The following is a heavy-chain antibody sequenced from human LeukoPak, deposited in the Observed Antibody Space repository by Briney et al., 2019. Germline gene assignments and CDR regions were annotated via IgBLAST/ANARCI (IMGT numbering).Heavy chain of an antibody. Sequence: GGSLRLSCAASGFSFSSYWMTWVRQAPGKGLEWVANIKEDGSEKYYVDSVKGRFSISRDNAKNSLSLHMNSPRAEDTAVYYCAKGQQRFDYWGHGTLVTVSS. CDR1: GFSFSSYW. V-gene: IGHV3-7*04. CDR3: AKGQQRFDY. D-gene: IGHD6-13*01. CDR2: IKEDGSEK. J-gene: IGHJ4*01.